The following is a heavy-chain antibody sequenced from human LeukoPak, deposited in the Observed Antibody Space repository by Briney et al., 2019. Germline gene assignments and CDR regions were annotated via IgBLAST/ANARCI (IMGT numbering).Heavy chain of an antibody. D-gene: IGHD1-14*01. J-gene: IGHJ6*03. Sequence: ASVKVSCKASGYTFTSYGISWLRQAPGQGLEWMGWISAYNGNTNYAQKLQGRVTMTTDTSTSTAYMELRSLRSDDTAVYYCARAAVLSGPDYYYYMDVWGKGTTVTVSS. CDR2: ISAYNGNT. V-gene: IGHV1-18*01. CDR1: GYTFTSYG. CDR3: ARAAVLSGPDYYYYMDV.